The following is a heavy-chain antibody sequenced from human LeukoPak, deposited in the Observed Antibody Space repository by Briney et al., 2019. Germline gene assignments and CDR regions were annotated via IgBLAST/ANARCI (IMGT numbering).Heavy chain of an antibody. Sequence: KPSETLSLTCAVYGGSFSGYYWSWIRQPPGKGLEWIGEINHSGSTNYNPSLKSRVTISVDTSKNQFSLKLSSVTAADTPVYYCARVPQYLMVRGKRNDAFDIWGQGTMVTVSS. CDR3: ARVPQYLMVRGKRNDAFDI. V-gene: IGHV4-34*01. D-gene: IGHD3-10*01. J-gene: IGHJ3*02. CDR2: INHSGST. CDR1: GGSFSGYY.